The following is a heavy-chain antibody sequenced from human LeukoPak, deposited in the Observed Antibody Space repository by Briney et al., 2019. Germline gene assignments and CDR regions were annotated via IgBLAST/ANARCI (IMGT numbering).Heavy chain of an antibody. D-gene: IGHD3-10*01. CDR2: IYSGGST. CDR3: ARLPYITMVRGVIDY. V-gene: IGHV3-66*02. Sequence: PGGSLGLSCAASGFTVSSNYMSWVRQAPGKGLEWVSVIYSGGSTYYADSVKGRFTISRDNSKNTLYLQMNSLRAEDTAVYYCARLPYITMVRGVIDYWGQGTLVTVSS. CDR1: GFTVSSNY. J-gene: IGHJ4*02.